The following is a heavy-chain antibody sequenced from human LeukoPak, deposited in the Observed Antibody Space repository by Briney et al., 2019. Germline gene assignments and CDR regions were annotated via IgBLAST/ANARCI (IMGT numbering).Heavy chain of an antibody. CDR2: LSPDGSST. CDR1: GFTFSSYW. V-gene: IGHV3-74*01. CDR3: TRMSREAPGLPGL. J-gene: IGHJ4*02. Sequence: GGSLRLTCAASGFTFSSYWRQWVRQAPGKGLVWVSRLSPDGSSTTSADSVKGRFTISRANAKNTLYLQIGSLRADDTAVYYCTRMSREAPGLPGLWGQGTLVTVPS. D-gene: IGHD5-24*01.